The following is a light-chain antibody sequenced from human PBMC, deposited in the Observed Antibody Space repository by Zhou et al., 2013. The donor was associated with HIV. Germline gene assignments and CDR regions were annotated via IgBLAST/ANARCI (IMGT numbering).Light chain of an antibody. V-gene: IGKV1-39*01. Sequence: DVQMTQSPPSLSASVGDRVTITCRASQTIATYLNWYQQTPGRAPKFLISAASSLQSGVPSRFSGSGSGTYFTLTISSLQPEDFATYFCQQSYSSPPTFGGGTKVE. CDR2: AAS. CDR3: QQSYSSPPT. J-gene: IGKJ4*01. CDR1: QTIATY.